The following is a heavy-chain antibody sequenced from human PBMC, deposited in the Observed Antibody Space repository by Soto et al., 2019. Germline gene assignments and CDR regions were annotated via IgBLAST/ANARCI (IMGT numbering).Heavy chain of an antibody. D-gene: IGHD3-3*01. CDR1: GYTFTNYV. V-gene: IGHV1-3*01. CDR2: INSGNGNT. Sequence: SGKVCCKTSGYTFTNYVVDWVRQAPGQGLEWMGWINSGNGNTKYSEKFQGRVTITRDTSASTAYMELNSLTSEDTAVYYCARGLTIFGVVIGYWGQGTLVTVSS. J-gene: IGHJ4*02. CDR3: ARGLTIFGVVIGY.